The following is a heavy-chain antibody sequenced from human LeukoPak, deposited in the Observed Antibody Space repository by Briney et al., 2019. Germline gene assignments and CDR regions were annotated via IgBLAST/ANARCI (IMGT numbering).Heavy chain of an antibody. V-gene: IGHV4-34*01. CDR3: ASYGSGSYYNGYYFDY. CDR1: GGSFSGYY. D-gene: IGHD3-10*01. CDR2: INHSGST. Sequence: PSETLSLTCAVYGGSFSGYYWSWIRQPPGKGLEWIGEINHSGSTNYNPSLKSRVTISVDTSKNQFSLKLSSVTAADTAVYYCASYGSGSYYNGYYFDYWGQGTLVTVSS. J-gene: IGHJ4*02.